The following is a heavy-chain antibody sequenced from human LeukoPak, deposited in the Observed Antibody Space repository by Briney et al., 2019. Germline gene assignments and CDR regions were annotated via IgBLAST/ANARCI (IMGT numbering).Heavy chain of an antibody. V-gene: IGHV1-69*04. D-gene: IGHD6-6*01. CDR2: IIPILGIA. CDR3: AREYSSSPGYYYYGRDV. Sequence: ASVKVSCKASGGTFSSYAISWVRQAPGQGLEWMGRIIPILGIANYAQKFQGRVTITADKSTSTAYMEPSSLRSEDTAVYYCAREYSSSPGYYYYGRDVWGKGPRVTVSS. J-gene: IGHJ6*04. CDR1: GGTFSSYA.